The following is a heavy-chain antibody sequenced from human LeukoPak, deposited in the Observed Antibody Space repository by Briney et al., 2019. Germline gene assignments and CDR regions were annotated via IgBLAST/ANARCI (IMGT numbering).Heavy chain of an antibody. CDR1: GFTFSNYA. J-gene: IGHJ4*02. CDR3: AKQYSTSNSPPFDY. CDR2: ISGSGGST. D-gene: IGHD6-6*01. Sequence: GASLRLSCAASGFTFSNYAMSWVGQAPGKGLEWVSHISGSGGSTYYADPVKGRLTISRDNSKNTLYLQMNSLRAEDTAVYYCAKQYSTSNSPPFDYWGQGTLVTVSS. V-gene: IGHV3-23*01.